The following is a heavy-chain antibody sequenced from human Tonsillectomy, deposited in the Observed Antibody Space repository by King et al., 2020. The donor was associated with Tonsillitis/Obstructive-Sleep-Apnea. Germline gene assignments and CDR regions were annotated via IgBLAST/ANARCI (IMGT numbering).Heavy chain of an antibody. V-gene: IGHV4-59*01. J-gene: IGHJ4*02. D-gene: IGHD1-26*01. CDR3: ARGRSLDY. Sequence: VQLQESGPGLVKPSETLSLTCTVSGGSISSYYWSWIRQPPGKGLEWIGYIYYSGSTNYNPSLKSRVTISVDTSKNQFSLKLSSVTAADTAVYYWARGRSLDYWGQGTLVTVSS. CDR2: IYYSGST. CDR1: GGSISSYY.